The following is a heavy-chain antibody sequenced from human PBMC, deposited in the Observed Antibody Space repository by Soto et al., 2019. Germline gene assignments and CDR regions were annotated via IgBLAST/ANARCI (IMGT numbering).Heavy chain of an antibody. Sequence: RLSCVAPGFSFSNYGMHWVRQAPGKWLEWVAVISYDGSNKFYADSVKGRFTISRDNSKNTLYLQMNSLRAEDTAVYYCARELAARNAIGWYYGMDVWGQGTTVTVSS. CDR2: ISYDGSNK. CDR1: GFSFSNYG. D-gene: IGHD6-6*01. CDR3: ARELAARNAIGWYYGMDV. V-gene: IGHV3-30*03. J-gene: IGHJ6*02.